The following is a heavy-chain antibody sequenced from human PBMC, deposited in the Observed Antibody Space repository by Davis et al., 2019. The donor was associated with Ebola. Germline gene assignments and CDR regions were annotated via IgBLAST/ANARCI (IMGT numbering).Heavy chain of an antibody. V-gene: IGHV3-48*02. CDR3: ARDRPEDVLLWIGELSCPLLD. Sequence: PGGSLRLSCAASGFTFSSFGMNWVRQAPGKGLEWVSYISFSSRTIYYAESVKGRFTTSRDNAKNSLYLQMNSLRDGDTAVYYCARDRPEDVLLWIGELSCPLLDWGQGTLVTVSS. J-gene: IGHJ4*02. D-gene: IGHD3-10*01. CDR2: ISFSSRTI. CDR1: GFTFSSFG.